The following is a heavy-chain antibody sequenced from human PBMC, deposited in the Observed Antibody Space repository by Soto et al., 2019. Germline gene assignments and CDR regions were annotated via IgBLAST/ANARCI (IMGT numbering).Heavy chain of an antibody. CDR3: VRGGGGGLFDP. J-gene: IGHJ5*02. CDR1: GFTFGDSY. V-gene: IGHV3-11*06. D-gene: IGHD2-15*01. CDR2: ISPGSRYP. Sequence: GESLKISCAGSGFTFGDSYMSWIRQAPGKGLEWLSYISPGSRYPAYADSVKGRFTISRDNAKRSLYLQMMSLTAEDTAIYYCVRGGGGGLFDPWGQGTMVTVSS.